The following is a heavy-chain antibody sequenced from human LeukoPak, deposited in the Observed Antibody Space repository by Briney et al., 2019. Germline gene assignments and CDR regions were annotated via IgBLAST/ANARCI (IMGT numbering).Heavy chain of an antibody. CDR3: ARHKRFTSNGMDV. CDR1: GGSISSSSYY. V-gene: IGHV4-39*01. D-gene: IGHD2-2*01. Sequence: PSETLSLTCTVSGGSISSSSYYWGWIRQPPGKGLEWIGSIYYSGSTYYNPSLKSRVTISVDTSKNQFSLKLSSVTAADTAVYYCARHKRFTSNGMDVWGQGTTVTVSS. J-gene: IGHJ6*02. CDR2: IYYSGST.